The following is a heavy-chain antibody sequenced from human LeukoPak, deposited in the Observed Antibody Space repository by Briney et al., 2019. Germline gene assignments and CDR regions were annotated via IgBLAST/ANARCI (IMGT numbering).Heavy chain of an antibody. CDR3: ARMMAGYSSRLHAFDA. CDR1: GFIFSDYW. D-gene: IGHD2-2*01. CDR2: INSDGTST. J-gene: IGHJ3*01. Sequence: GGSLRLSCAGSGFIFSDYWIHWVRQAPEKGLVWVSRINSDGTSTSYADPVKGRFTVSRDNAKNTVFLQMDTLGAEDTAVYYCARMMAGYSSRLHAFDAWGQGTMVTVSS. V-gene: IGHV3-74*01.